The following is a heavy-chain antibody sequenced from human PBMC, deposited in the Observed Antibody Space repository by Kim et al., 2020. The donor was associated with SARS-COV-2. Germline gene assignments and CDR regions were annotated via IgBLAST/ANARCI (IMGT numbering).Heavy chain of an antibody. CDR2: IPGSGGT. J-gene: IGHJ5*01. CDR3: VKGISFPDS. D-gene: IGHD3-3*02. CDR1: GFTFTGQG. Sequence: GGSLRLSCVASGFTFTGQGMSWVRQAPGKGLEWVSGIPGSGGTYYAGSVRGRFTISRDNSKNMLYLQMNSLRAEDTAVYYCVKGISFPDSWGQGTLVTVS. V-gene: IGHV3-23*01.